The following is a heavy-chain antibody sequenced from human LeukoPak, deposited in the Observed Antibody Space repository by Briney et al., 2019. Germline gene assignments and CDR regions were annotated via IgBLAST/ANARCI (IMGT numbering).Heavy chain of an antibody. J-gene: IGHJ4*02. D-gene: IGHD3-10*01. CDR2: IYYSGYT. CDR1: GGSIGSNNYY. V-gene: IGHV4-39*01. Sequence: SETLSLTCTVSGGSIGSNNYYWGWIRQPPGKGLEWIGSIYYSGYTYYNPSLKSRVTISVDTSKNQFSLKLSSVTAADTAVYYCARASITMARGELVFYFDYWGQGTLVTVSS. CDR3: ARASITMARGELVFYFDY.